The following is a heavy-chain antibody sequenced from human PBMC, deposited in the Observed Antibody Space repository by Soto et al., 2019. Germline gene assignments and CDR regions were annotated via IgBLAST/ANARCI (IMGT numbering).Heavy chain of an antibody. D-gene: IGHD1-1*01. CDR2: IYYSGST. V-gene: IGHV4-39*01. J-gene: IGHJ5*02. CDR3: ARVESRYNWNDVLMGRRGWFDP. Sequence: SETLSLTCTVSGGSISSSSYYWGWIRQPPGKGLEWIGSIYYSGSTYYNPSLKSRVTISVDTSKNQFSLKLSSVTAADTAVYYCARVESRYNWNDVLMGRRGWFDPWGQGTLVTVSS. CDR1: GGSISSSSYY.